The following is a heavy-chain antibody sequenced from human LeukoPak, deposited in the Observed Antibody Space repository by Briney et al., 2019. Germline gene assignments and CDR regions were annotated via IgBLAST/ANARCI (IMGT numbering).Heavy chain of an antibody. V-gene: IGHV3-21*01. CDR2: ISSSGSY. CDR3: ARDRTYSSGWFDAFDI. J-gene: IGHJ3*02. Sequence: GGSLRLSCAASGFTFSSYSINWVRQAPGKGLEWVLSISSSGSYYADSVKGRFTISRDNAKNSLYLQMNSLRAEDTAVYYCARDRTYSSGWFDAFDIWGQGTMVTVSS. CDR1: GFTFSSYS. D-gene: IGHD6-19*01.